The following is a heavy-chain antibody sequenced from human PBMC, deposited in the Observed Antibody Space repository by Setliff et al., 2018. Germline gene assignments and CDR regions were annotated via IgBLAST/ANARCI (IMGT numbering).Heavy chain of an antibody. CDR2: ISPIGST. D-gene: IGHD2-15*01. Sequence: KASETLSLTCGVFGGGGSFSAYYWSWIRQSPGKGLEWIGEISPIGSTIYNPSLRSRVTMSIDPPKKRFSLNLTSVTAADAAVYYCATSGFCGAGSCYSFDDWGQGALVTVSS. V-gene: IGHV4-34*01. CDR1: GGGGSFSAYY. CDR3: ATSGFCGAGSCYSFDD. J-gene: IGHJ4*02.